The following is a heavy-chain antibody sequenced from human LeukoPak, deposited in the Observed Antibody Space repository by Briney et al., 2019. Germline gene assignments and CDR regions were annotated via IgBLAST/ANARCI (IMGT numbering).Heavy chain of an antibody. Sequence: PGGSLRLSCAASGFMFSRLGMQWVRQAPGEGLEWVAMIWHDGSVEEYADSVKGRFTISRDNSQNTLYLQMNSLRAEDTAVYYCAKGSSGWPPLFDYWGQGTLVTVSS. V-gene: IGHV3-33*06. D-gene: IGHD6-19*01. CDR2: IWHDGSVE. CDR3: AKGSSGWPPLFDY. CDR1: GFMFSRLG. J-gene: IGHJ4*02.